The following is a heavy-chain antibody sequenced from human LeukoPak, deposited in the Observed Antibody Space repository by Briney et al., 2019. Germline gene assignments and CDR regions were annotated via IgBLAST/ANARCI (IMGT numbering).Heavy chain of an antibody. V-gene: IGHV3-48*04. D-gene: IGHD1-26*01. J-gene: IGHJ4*02. CDR3: ARDSGSYQHWGVFDY. Sequence: GGSLRLSCAASGFTFSSYSMNWVRQAPGKGLEWGSYISSSSSTIYYADSVKGRFTISRDNAKNSLYLQMNSLRAEDTAVYYCARDSGSYQHWGVFDYWGQGTLVTVSS. CDR2: ISSSSSTI. CDR1: GFTFSSYS.